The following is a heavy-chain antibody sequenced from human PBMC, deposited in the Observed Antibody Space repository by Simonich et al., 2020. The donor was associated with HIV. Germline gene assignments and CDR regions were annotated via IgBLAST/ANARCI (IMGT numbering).Heavy chain of an antibody. CDR3: ARDDRYGDYVDY. CDR2: ISADNGNT. J-gene: IGHJ4*02. D-gene: IGHD3-16*02. V-gene: IGHV1-18*01. CDR1: GYTFTSYG. Sequence: QIQLLQSGAEVKKPGASVKVSCKASGYTFTSYGISWVRQAPGQGLEWMGWISADNGNTNYVQKLQGRVTMTTDTSTSTAYMELRSLRSDDTAVYYCARDDRYGDYVDYWGQGTLVTVSS.